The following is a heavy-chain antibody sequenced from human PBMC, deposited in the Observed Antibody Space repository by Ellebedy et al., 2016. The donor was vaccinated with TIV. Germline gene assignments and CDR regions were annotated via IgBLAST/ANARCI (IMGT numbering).Heavy chain of an antibody. V-gene: IGHV3-66*04. CDR3: ARQTYSNYGLSYYYYYGMDV. D-gene: IGHD4-11*01. CDR2: ICSGGST. CDR1: GFTVSTNY. J-gene: IGHJ6*02. Sequence: GGSLRLSCAASGFTVSTNYMSRARQAQGTGLEWVSVICSGGSTYSADSVKGRFTISRDNSKNTLYLQMNSLRAEDTALYYCARQTYSNYGLSYYYYYGMDVWGQGTTVTVSS.